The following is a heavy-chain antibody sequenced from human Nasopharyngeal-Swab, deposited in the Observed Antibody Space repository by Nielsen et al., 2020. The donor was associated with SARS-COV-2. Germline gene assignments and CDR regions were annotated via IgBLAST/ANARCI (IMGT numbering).Heavy chain of an antibody. CDR2: IKPDGREK. CDR3: AGNHDNTF. J-gene: IGHJ4*02. CDR1: GFTFSDHW. D-gene: IGHD3-22*01. V-gene: IGHV3-7*03. Sequence: GESLKISCVVSGFTFSDHWMNWVRQAPGKGLEWVANIKPDGREKYYVDSVKGRFTISRDNARNSLFLQMDSLRVEDTAIYYCAGNHDNTFWGQGNLVAVS.